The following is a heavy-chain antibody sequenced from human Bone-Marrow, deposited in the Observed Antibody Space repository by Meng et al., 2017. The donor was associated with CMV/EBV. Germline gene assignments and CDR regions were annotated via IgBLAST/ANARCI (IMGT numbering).Heavy chain of an antibody. CDR2: ISSSSSYI. J-gene: IGHJ4*02. V-gene: IGHV3-21*01. CDR3: ARGGKWELLFHFDY. D-gene: IGHD1-26*01. CDR1: GFTFSSYS. Sequence: GGSLRLSCAASGFTFSSYSMNWVRQAPGKGLEWVSSISSSSSYIYYADSVKGRFTISRDNAKNSLYLQMNSLRAEDTAVYYCARGGKWELLFHFDYWGQGTLVTVSS.